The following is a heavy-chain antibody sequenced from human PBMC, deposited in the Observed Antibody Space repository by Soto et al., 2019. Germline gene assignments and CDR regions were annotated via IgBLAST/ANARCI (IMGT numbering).Heavy chain of an antibody. Sequence: GGSLRLSCAASGFTFSSYGMHWVRQAPGKGLEWVAVISYDGSNKYYADSVKGRFTISRDNSKNTLYLQMNSLRAEDTAVYYCAKDWAPVVVVAAIVIDYWGQGTLVTVSS. CDR1: GFTFSSYG. V-gene: IGHV3-30*18. J-gene: IGHJ4*02. D-gene: IGHD2-15*01. CDR3: AKDWAPVVVVAAIVIDY. CDR2: ISYDGSNK.